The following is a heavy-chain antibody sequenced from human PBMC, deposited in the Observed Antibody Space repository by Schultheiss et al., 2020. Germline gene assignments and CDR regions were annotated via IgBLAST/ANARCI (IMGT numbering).Heavy chain of an antibody. Sequence: GGSLRLSCAASGFTFSSYSMNWVRQAPGKGLEWVSSISSSSSYIYYADSVKGRFTISRDNAKNSLYLQMNSLGAEDTAVYYCAKVPRLVAPAAPFDYWGQGTLVTVSS. CDR2: ISSSSSYI. D-gene: IGHD2-2*01. V-gene: IGHV3-21*04. CDR3: AKVPRLVAPAAPFDY. CDR1: GFTFSSYS. J-gene: IGHJ4*02.